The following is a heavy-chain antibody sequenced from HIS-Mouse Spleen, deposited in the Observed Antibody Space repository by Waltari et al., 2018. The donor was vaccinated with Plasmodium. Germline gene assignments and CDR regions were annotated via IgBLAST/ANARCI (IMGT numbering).Heavy chain of an antibody. Sequence: QVQLQQWGAGLLKPSETLSLTCAVYGGSFSGYYWSWIRQPPGKGLEWIGEINHSGSTNYNPSLKGRGTISVDTSKNQFSLKLSSVTAADTAVYYCARTGDYGGNSWGQGTLVTVSS. V-gene: IGHV4-34*01. CDR2: INHSGST. D-gene: IGHD4-17*01. CDR3: ARTGDYGGNS. J-gene: IGHJ4*02. CDR1: GGSFSGYY.